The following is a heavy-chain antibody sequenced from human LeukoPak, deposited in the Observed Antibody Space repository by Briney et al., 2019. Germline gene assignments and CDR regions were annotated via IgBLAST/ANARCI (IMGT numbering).Heavy chain of an antibody. Sequence: SSETLSLTCAVYGGSFSGYYWSWIRQPPGKGLEWIGEINDSGSTNYIPSLKSRVSISIDTSKKQFSLKLNSVTAADTAVYFCARKSPRLSVGSLDYWGQGTLVAVSS. V-gene: IGHV4-34*01. CDR1: GGSFSGYY. J-gene: IGHJ4*02. CDR3: ARKSPRLSVGSLDY. CDR2: INDSGST. D-gene: IGHD1-26*01.